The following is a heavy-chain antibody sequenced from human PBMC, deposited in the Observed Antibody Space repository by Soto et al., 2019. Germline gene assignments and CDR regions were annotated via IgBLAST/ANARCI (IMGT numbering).Heavy chain of an antibody. CDR3: SRDVVVGAKALNY. Sequence: PWGSLRLSCAASGFTFSNYWMTWVRQAPGKGLEWVAIIKEDGSEKHYVDSVKGRFTISRDNAKNSLYLQMNSLRVEDTAVYFCSRDVVVGAKALNYWGQGALVTVSS. V-gene: IGHV3-7*01. D-gene: IGHD2-15*01. CDR2: IKEDGSEK. CDR1: GFTFSNYW. J-gene: IGHJ4*02.